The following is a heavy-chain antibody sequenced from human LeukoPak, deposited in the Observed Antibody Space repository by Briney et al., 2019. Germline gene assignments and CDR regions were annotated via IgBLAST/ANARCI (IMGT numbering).Heavy chain of an antibody. V-gene: IGHV3-23*01. J-gene: IGHJ4*02. Sequence: GGSLRLSCAASGLTFSSYAMSWVRQAPGKGLEWVSAISGSGGSTYYADSVKGRFTISRDNSKNTLYLQMNSLRAEDTAVYYCAKCSINGHNFDYWGQGTLVTVSS. CDR3: AKCSINGHNFDY. CDR1: GLTFSSYA. D-gene: IGHD2/OR15-2a*01. CDR2: ISGSGGST.